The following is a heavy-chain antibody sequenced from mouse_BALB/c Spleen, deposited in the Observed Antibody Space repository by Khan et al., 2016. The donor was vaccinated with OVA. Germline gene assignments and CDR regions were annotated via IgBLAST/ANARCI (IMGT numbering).Heavy chain of an antibody. D-gene: IGHD2-10*01. CDR2: IWGNGST. CDR3: ARAYYGNYREAMDY. Sequence: QVQLKQSGPGLVAPSQSLYITCTVSGFSLTGYGVNWVRQPPGKGLEWLGMIWGNGSTDYNSALKSRLRISTDNSKSKLFLKMNSLQKDDTAMYYCARAYYGNYREAMDYWGQGTLVTVSA. J-gene: IGHJ4*01. CDR1: GFSLTGYG. V-gene: IGHV2-6-7*01.